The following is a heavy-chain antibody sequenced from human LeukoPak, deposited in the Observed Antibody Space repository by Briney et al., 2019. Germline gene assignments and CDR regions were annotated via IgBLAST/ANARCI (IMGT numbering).Heavy chain of an antibody. CDR2: INSDGNST. CDR1: GFTFSSYA. D-gene: IGHD1-26*01. CDR3: ARDLLGNSGSYLRHPNGPPFDY. Sequence: PGGSLRLSCAASGFTFSSYAMSWVRQAPGKGLVWVSPINSDGNSTSYADSVKGRFTISRDNAKNTLYLQMNSLRAEDTAVYYCARDLLGNSGSYLRHPNGPPFDYWGQGTLVTVSS. J-gene: IGHJ4*02. V-gene: IGHV3-74*01.